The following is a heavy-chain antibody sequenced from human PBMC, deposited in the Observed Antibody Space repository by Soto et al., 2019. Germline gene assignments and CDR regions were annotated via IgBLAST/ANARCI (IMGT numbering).Heavy chain of an antibody. CDR3: ARRGGGYCSGGSCYSV. Sequence: QVQLVQSGAEVKKPGSSVKVSCKASGGTFSSYTISWVRQAPGQGLEWMGRIIPILGIANYAQKFQGRVTITADKSTSTAYMELSSLSSEDTAVYYCARRGGGYCSGGSCYSVWGQGTMVTVSS. CDR1: GGTFSSYT. CDR2: IIPILGIA. D-gene: IGHD2-15*01. V-gene: IGHV1-69*02. J-gene: IGHJ3*01.